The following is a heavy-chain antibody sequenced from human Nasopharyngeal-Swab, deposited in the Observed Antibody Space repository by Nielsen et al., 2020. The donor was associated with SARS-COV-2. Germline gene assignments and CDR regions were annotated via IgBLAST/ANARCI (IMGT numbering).Heavy chain of an antibody. V-gene: IGHV1-18*01. D-gene: IGHD4-23*01. CDR3: AKDRFTGGQSPFDS. J-gene: IGHJ4*02. Sequence: ASVKVSCKASGYTFTNFGITWVRQAPGQGLVWMGRISAYNGNTNYGQNFQGRVTMTTDTSTTTAYIEVTSLRPDDTAVYYCAKDRFTGGQSPFDSWGQGTLVTVSS. CDR1: GYTFTNFG. CDR2: ISAYNGNT.